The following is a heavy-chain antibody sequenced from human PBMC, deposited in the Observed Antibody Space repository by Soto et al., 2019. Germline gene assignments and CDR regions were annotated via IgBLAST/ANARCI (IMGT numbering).Heavy chain of an antibody. J-gene: IGHJ4*02. V-gene: IGHV3-74*01. Sequence: EVQLVESGGGLVQPGGSLRLSCAASGFNLGSYWMHWVRQAPGKGLVWVSRINDYGTTINYAESVEGRFTIYRDDAKSEVYLQMNNLRAEDTAVYYCARGGLEPLDYWGQGALVTVSS. CDR2: INDYGTTI. D-gene: IGHD1-1*01. CDR1: GFNLGSYW. CDR3: ARGGLEPLDY.